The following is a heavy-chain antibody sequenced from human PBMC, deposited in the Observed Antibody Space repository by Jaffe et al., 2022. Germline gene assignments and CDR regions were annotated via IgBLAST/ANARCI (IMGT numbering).Heavy chain of an antibody. CDR3: AKDAKWLRHLDYFDY. Sequence: QVQLVESGGGVVQPGGSLRLSCAASGFTFSSYGMHWVRQAPGKGLEWVAFIRYDGSNKYYADSVKGRFTISRDNSKNTLYLQMNSLRAEDTAVYYCAKDAKWLRHLDYFDYWGQGTLVTVSS. D-gene: IGHD5-12*01. CDR2: IRYDGSNK. CDR1: GFTFSSYG. V-gene: IGHV3-30*02. J-gene: IGHJ4*02.